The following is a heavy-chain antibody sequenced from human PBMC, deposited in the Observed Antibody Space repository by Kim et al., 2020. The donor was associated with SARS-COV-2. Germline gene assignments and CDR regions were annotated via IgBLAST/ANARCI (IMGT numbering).Heavy chain of an antibody. D-gene: IGHD1-26*01. CDR1: GFTFSSYS. CDR3: AREGSAAERTKHIVGATGGAFDI. CDR2: ISSSSSTI. J-gene: IGHJ3*02. Sequence: GGSLRLSCAASGFTFSSYSMNWVRQAPGKGLEWVSYISSSSSTIYYADSVKGRFTISRDNAKNSLYLQMNSLRDEDTAVYYCAREGSAAERTKHIVGATGGAFDIWGQGTMVTVSS. V-gene: IGHV3-48*02.